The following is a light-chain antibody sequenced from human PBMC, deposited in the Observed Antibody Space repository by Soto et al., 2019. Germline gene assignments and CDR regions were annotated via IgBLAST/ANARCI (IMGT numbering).Light chain of an antibody. J-gene: IGLJ1*01. CDR2: EVT. V-gene: IGLV2-14*03. CDR1: SSDVGGYNY. CDR3: TSWTTNNIQYV. Sequence: QSVLTQPASVSGSPGQSLTISCTGTSSDVGGYNYVSWYQQHPGKAPKLLIYEVTNRPSGVSDRFSASKFGSTASLTISGLQADDEADYYCTSWTTNNIQYVFGTGTKVTVL.